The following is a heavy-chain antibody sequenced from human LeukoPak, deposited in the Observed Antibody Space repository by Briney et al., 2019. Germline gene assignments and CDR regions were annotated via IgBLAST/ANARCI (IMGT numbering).Heavy chain of an antibody. CDR1: GFTFSNHA. J-gene: IGHJ5*02. CDR3: AKDVWWSVS. V-gene: IGHV3-23*01. D-gene: IGHD2-8*02. Sequence: GGSQRLSCVASGFTFSNHAMTWVRQAPGKGLEWVSAISANGVDTFYAPSVKGRFTISRDNSKNILYLQINSLRAEDTAIYYCAKDVWWSVSWGQGTLVTVSS. CDR2: ISANGVDT.